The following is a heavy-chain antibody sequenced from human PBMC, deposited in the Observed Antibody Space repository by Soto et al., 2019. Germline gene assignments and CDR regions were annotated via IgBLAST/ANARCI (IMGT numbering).Heavy chain of an antibody. CDR2: LNPTSGAT. CDR3: ARVVRSYSYGLDV. J-gene: IGHJ6*02. V-gene: IGHV1-2*02. Sequence: QEQLVQSGAEVRKPGASVKVSCKASGHTFNDYYFHWVRQAPGRGLEWVGRLNPTSGATNYAQKFQGRVTMTGDTSVNTAYMDLSRLESDDTAVYYCARVVRSYSYGLDVWGQGTTITVSS. CDR1: GHTFNDYY.